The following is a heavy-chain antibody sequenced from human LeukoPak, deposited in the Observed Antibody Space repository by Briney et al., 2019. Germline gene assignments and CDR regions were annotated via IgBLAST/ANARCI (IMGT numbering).Heavy chain of an antibody. CDR3: ARVQFMGDYYAY. CDR2: IIPILGIA. Sequence: AASVKVSCKASGGTFSSYAISWVRQPPGQGLEWMGRIIPILGIANYAQKFQGRVTITADKCTSTAYMELSSLRSEDTAVYYCARVQFMGDYYAYWGQGTLVTVSS. CDR1: GGTFSSYA. D-gene: IGHD5-24*01. V-gene: IGHV1-69*04. J-gene: IGHJ4*02.